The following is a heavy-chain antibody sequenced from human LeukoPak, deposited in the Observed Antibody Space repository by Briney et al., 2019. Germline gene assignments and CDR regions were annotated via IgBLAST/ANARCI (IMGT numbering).Heavy chain of an antibody. CDR2: ISGGGAKT. CDR1: GFTFRSYA. V-gene: IGHV3-23*01. D-gene: IGHD3-3*01. J-gene: IGHJ3*01. CDR3: AQGDSYYDFLLSV. Sequence: GGSLRLSCEASGFTFRSYAMTWVRQAPGKGLEWVSAISGGGAKTYYAGSVKGRFTISRDNSRNTLYLQMNSLRVEDTAVYYCAQGDSYYDFLLSVWGQGTMVTVSS.